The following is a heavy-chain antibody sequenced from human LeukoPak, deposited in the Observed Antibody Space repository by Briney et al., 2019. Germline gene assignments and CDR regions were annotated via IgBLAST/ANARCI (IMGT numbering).Heavy chain of an antibody. J-gene: IGHJ3*02. CDR3: AREGKDYYDSSGYPDAFDI. V-gene: IGHV4-61*02. CDR1: GGSISSGSYY. CDR2: IYTSGST. Sequence: SETLSLTCTVSGGSISSGSYYWSWIRQPAGKGLEWIGRIYTSGSTNYNPSLKSRVTISVDTSKNQFSLKLSSVTAADTAVYYCAREGKDYYDSSGYPDAFDIWGQGTMVTVSS. D-gene: IGHD3-22*01.